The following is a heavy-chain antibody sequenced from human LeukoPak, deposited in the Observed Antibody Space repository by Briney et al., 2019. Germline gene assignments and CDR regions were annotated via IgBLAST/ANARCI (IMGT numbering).Heavy chain of an antibody. CDR3: ARDHTIAAADY. V-gene: IGHV3-7*03. CDR2: IKQDGSEK. D-gene: IGHD6-13*01. Sequence: PGGSLRLSCAASGFTFSSYWMSWVRQAPGKGMEWVANIKQDGSEKYYVDSVKGRFTISRDNAKNSLYLQMNSLRAEDTAVYYCARDHTIAAADYWGQGTLVTVSS. CDR1: GFTFSSYW. J-gene: IGHJ4*02.